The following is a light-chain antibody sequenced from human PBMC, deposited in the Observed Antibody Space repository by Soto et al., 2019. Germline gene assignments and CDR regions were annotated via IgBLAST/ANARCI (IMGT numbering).Light chain of an antibody. Sequence: QSVLAQPASVSGSPGQSITISCAGTNRDVGGYNYVSWYQQYPGKAPKLIIYEVTYRPSGVSNRFSGSKSGNTASLTISGLQAEDEADYYCSSYSSSSAHDVIFGGGTKVTVL. V-gene: IGLV2-14*01. J-gene: IGLJ2*01. CDR3: SSYSSSSAHDVI. CDR2: EVT. CDR1: NRDVGGYNY.